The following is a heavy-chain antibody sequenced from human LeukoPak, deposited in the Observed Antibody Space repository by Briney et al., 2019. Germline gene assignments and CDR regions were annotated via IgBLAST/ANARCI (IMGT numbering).Heavy chain of an antibody. CDR1: GGSISSYY. Sequence: KPSETLSLTCTVSGGSISSYYWSWIRQPPGKGLEWIGYIYYSGSTNYNPSLKSRVTISVDTSKNQFSLKLSSVTAADTAVYYCARHNSGYDPAFDYWGQGTLVTVSS. J-gene: IGHJ4*02. D-gene: IGHD5-12*01. CDR2: IYYSGST. V-gene: IGHV4-59*08. CDR3: ARHNSGYDPAFDY.